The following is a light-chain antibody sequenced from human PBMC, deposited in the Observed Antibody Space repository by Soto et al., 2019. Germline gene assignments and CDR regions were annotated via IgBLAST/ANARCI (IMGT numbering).Light chain of an antibody. CDR1: QSIRSW. Sequence: IQLTQSPSSLSASVGDRVTITCRASQSIRSWLAWYQQKPGEAPKFLIYDASSLPRGVPSRFSGSGSGTKFTLTIASLQPDDFATYYCQQYETFSGTFGPGTKVDIK. CDR2: DAS. V-gene: IGKV1-5*01. CDR3: QQYETFSGT. J-gene: IGKJ1*01.